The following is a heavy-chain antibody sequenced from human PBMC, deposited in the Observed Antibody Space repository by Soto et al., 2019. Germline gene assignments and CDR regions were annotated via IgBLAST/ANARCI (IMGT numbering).Heavy chain of an antibody. CDR1: GFTFSDYY. CDR3: ARSGDNYNLLDY. V-gene: IGHV3-11*06. CDR2: SSDSGTFT. D-gene: IGHD1-1*01. Sequence: GGSLRLSCAASGFTFSDYYMSWIRQAPGKGLEWLSYSSDSGTFTRYADSVKGRFSISRDNAKNSLYLQINSLSGEDTAIYYCARSGDNYNLLDYWGQGTPVTVSS. J-gene: IGHJ4*02.